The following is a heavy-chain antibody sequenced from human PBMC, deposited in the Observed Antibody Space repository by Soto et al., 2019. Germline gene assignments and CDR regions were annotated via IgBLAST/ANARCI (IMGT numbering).Heavy chain of an antibody. J-gene: IGHJ4*02. D-gene: IGHD3-10*01. CDR3: ARGLRFGEFNY. CDR1: GGSFSGYY. Sequence: SETLSLTCAVYGGSFSGYYWSWIRQPPGKGLEWIGEINHSGSTNYNPSLKSRVTISVDTSKNQFSLKLSSVTAADTAVYYCARGLRFGEFNYWGQGTLVTVSS. CDR2: INHSGST. V-gene: IGHV4-34*01.